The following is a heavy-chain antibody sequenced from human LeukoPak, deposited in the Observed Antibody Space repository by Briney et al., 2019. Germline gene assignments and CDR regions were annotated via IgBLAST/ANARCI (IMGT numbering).Heavy chain of an antibody. CDR2: INSDGSTT. CDR3: ARDPRGGTLDY. V-gene: IGHV3-74*01. J-gene: IGHJ4*02. CDR1: GFTFSSYW. Sequence: GGSLRLSCAASGFTFSSYWMHWVRQAPGKGLVWVSRINSDGSTTNYADSVKGRFTISRNNAKNTLYLQMNSLRAEDTAVYYCARDPRGGTLDYWGQGTLVTVSS. D-gene: IGHD3-10*01.